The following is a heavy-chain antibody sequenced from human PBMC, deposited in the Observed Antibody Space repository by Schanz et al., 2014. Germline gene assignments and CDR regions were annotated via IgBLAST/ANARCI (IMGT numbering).Heavy chain of an antibody. CDR1: GFTVSSNY. CDR3: TRDRGALINHNDALDL. J-gene: IGHJ3*01. D-gene: IGHD3-16*01. V-gene: IGHV3-30*19. Sequence: QVQLVESGGGVVRPGRSLRLSCAASGFTVSSNYMSWVRQAPGQGLEKVAVTSTDGTKTYYAASVRGRFTISRDNSKNTVYLQMNSLRSEDTAVYYCTRDRGALINHNDALDLWGQGTMVSVSS. CDR2: TSTDGTKT.